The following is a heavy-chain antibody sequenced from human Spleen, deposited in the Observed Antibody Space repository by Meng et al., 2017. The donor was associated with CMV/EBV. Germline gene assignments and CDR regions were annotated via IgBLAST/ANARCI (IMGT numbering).Heavy chain of an antibody. V-gene: IGHV3-11*01. CDR1: DYY. D-gene: IGHD2-15*01. CDR2: ISSSGNTM. CDR3: ARAGYCSGGDCYTGTYYFDY. J-gene: IGHJ4*02. Sequence: DYYMNWIRQAPGKVLEWLSYISSSGNTMYYADSVKGRFSISRDNAKNLLHLKMNSLRAEDTAVYYCARAGYCSGGDCYTGTYYFDYWGPGTLVTVSS.